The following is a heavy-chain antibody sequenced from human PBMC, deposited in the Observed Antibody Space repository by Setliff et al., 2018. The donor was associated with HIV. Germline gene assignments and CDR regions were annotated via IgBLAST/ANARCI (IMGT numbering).Heavy chain of an antibody. CDR1: GGSFTNYY. CDR2: VIHSGKT. Sequence: SSETLSLTCAVYGGSFTNYYWTWIRQSPGKGLEWIGEVIHSGKTNYNPSLRSRVTISVDTSKNQFSLKLTSVTAADTAAYYCARWHYSGHYFDSWGQRTLVTVSS. J-gene: IGHJ4*02. D-gene: IGHD6-19*01. V-gene: IGHV4-34*12. CDR3: ARWHYSGHYFDS.